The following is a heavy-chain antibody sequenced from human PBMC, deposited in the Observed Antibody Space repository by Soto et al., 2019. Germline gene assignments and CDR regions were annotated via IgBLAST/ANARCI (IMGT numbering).Heavy chain of an antibody. J-gene: IGHJ4*02. CDR3: ARDMFRGAPDYLDF. D-gene: IGHD1-26*01. V-gene: IGHV3-30-3*01. Sequence: QVQLVESGGGVVQPGRSLRLSCAASGFTFNDYPMHWIRQAPGKGLEWVAVIAYDGSIKLYADSVKGRFTISRDSSDNTLYLQMNSLRPEDTAVYHCARDMFRGAPDYLDFWGQGTLVTVSS. CDR2: IAYDGSIK. CDR1: GFTFNDYP.